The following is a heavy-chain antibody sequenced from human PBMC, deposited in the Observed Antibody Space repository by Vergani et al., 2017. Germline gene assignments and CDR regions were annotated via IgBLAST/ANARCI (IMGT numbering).Heavy chain of an antibody. Sequence: QVQVVQSGAEVKKSGASVKVSCKTSGYTFSNYYMHWVRQAPGQRLEWMGIINPSGGHTNYAQKFKGRVTMTRDTSTSTVYMDLSSLRSEDTAIYYCARGDYGILTGYRYWGQGTLVTVSA. V-gene: IGHV1-46*03. CDR3: ARGDYGILTGYRY. CDR2: INPSGGHT. J-gene: IGHJ4*02. D-gene: IGHD3-9*01. CDR1: GYTFSNYY.